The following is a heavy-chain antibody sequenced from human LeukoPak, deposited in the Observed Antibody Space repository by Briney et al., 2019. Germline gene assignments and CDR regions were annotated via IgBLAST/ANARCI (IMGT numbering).Heavy chain of an antibody. CDR2: ISYDGSNK. J-gene: IGHJ4*02. D-gene: IGHD3-22*01. CDR1: GFTFSRNG. CDR3: AKDRDSSGYYLALDY. Sequence: GGSLRLSCAASGFTFSRNGMHWVRQAPGKGLEWVAVISYDGSNKYYADSVKGRFTISRDNSKNTLYLQMNSLRAEDTAVYYCAKDRDSSGYYLALDYWGQGTLVTVSS. V-gene: IGHV3-30*18.